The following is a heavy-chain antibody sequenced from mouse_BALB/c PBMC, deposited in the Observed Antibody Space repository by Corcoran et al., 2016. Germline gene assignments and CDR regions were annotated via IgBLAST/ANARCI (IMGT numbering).Heavy chain of an antibody. Sequence: EVQLQQSGAELVKPGASVKLSCTASGFNIKDTYMHWVKQRPEQGLEWIGRMDPANGNTKYDPKFQGKATITADTSSNTAYLQLSSLTSEDTAVYYCARLEEGWYFDVWGAGTTVTVSS. V-gene: IGHV14-3*02. CDR2: MDPANGNT. CDR3: ARLEEGWYFDV. J-gene: IGHJ1*01. CDR1: GFNIKDTY.